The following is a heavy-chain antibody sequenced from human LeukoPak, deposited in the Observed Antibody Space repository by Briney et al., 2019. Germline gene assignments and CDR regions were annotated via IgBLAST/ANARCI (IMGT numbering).Heavy chain of an antibody. J-gene: IGHJ4*02. V-gene: IGHV3-15*07. CDR2: IKTNSGGGTI. D-gene: IGHD3-10*01. Sequence: PGGSLRFSCAASGFTFSTAWMNWVRQAPGKGLEWVGRIKTNSGGGTIDYAAPVKGRFTISRDDSKNTLFLQMNSLKNEDTAVYYCTTYTYGSPYWGQGTLVTVSS. CDR1: GFTFSTAW. CDR3: TTYTYGSPY.